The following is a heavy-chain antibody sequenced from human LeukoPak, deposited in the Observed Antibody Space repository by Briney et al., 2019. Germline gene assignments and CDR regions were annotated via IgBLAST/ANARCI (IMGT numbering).Heavy chain of an antibody. Sequence: SETLSLTCTVSGGSISSSYWNWIRQPPGKGLEWIGNIYYSGTTNYNPSLKSRVTISVDTSKNQFSLKLSSVTAADTAIYYCARGGSYHGYWGQGTLVTVSS. J-gene: IGHJ4*02. V-gene: IGHV4-59*01. CDR1: GGSISSSY. CDR3: ARGGSYHGY. CDR2: IYYSGTT. D-gene: IGHD1-26*01.